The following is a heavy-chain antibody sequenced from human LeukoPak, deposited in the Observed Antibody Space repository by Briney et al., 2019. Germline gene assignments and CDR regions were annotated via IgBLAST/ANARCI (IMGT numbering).Heavy chain of an antibody. CDR1: GFTFSSYW. CDR2: IKKDGSEK. Sequence: GGSLRLSCAASGFTFSSYWMSWVRQAPGKGLEWVANIKKDGSEKYYVDSVKGRFTISRDNAKTSLYLQMNSLRAEDTAVYYCAKDRHAPGRYCSSTTCLPFDSWGQGTLVTVSS. CDR3: AKDRHAPGRYCSSTTCLPFDS. V-gene: IGHV3-7*03. J-gene: IGHJ5*01. D-gene: IGHD2-2*01.